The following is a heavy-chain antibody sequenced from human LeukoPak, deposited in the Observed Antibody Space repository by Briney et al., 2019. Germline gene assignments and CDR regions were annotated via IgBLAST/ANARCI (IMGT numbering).Heavy chain of an antibody. CDR3: ARGGNSAYNMDV. CDR1: GFTFTNYS. CDR2: ISSSSSYI. J-gene: IGHJ6*03. D-gene: IGHD1-14*01. Sequence: GGSLRLSCAASGFTFTNYSMNWVRQAPGKGLKWVSSISSSSSYIFYADSMKGQFTISRDNAKNSLYLQMNSLRAEDTAVYYCARGGNSAYNMDVWGKGTTVTVFS. V-gene: IGHV3-21*06.